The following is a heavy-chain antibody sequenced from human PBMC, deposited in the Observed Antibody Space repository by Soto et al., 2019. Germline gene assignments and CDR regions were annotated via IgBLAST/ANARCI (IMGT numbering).Heavy chain of an antibody. CDR3: ARHLAQTFPTTNGFDA. D-gene: IGHD2-2*01. CDR2: LGPSSSFP. CDR1: GYSFSDYW. V-gene: IGHV5-10-1*01. Sequence: GASLKISCKGSGYSFSDYWISWVRQMPGKGREWMGMLGPSSSFPTYSPSFQGHVPISADKSTPTTYPQWSSLEAPDTAMYYCARHLAQTFPTTNGFDAWGQGTPVTVSS. J-gene: IGHJ6*02.